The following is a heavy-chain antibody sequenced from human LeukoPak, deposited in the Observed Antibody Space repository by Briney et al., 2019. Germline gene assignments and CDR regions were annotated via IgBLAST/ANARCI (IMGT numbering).Heavy chain of an antibody. V-gene: IGHV3-48*03. J-gene: IGHJ4*02. CDR3: AHGTMYQFDY. D-gene: IGHD2-2*01. CDR1: GFTFSSYE. CDR2: ISSSGSTI. Sequence: PGGSLRLSCAASGFTFSSYEMNWVRQAPGKGLEWVSYISSSGSTIYYADSVKGRFTISRDNSKNTLYLQMNSLRAEDTAVYYCAHGTMYQFDYWGQGTLVTVSS.